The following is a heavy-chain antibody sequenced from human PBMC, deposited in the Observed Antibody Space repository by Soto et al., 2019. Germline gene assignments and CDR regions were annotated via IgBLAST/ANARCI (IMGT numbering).Heavy chain of an antibody. CDR1: GGSISSYY. J-gene: IGHJ4*02. CDR2: IYYSGST. CDR3: GGSYSVPFYFEY. Sequence: SDTLSLTCTVSGGSISSYYGSWIRQPPGKGLEWIGYIYYSGSTNHNPSLKSRVTISVDTSKKQLSLKLSSVTAADTAVYYCGGSYSVPFYFEYWGQGTLVTVSS. D-gene: IGHD3-10*01. V-gene: IGHV4-59*01.